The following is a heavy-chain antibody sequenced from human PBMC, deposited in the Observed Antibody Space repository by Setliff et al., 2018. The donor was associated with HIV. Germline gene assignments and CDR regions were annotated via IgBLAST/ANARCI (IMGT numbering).Heavy chain of an antibody. CDR3: ARTRSGGSSVYYYYYMDV. D-gene: IGHD2-15*01. Sequence: ASVKVSCKASGYNSTSYDINWVRQATGQGLEWMGWMNPDSGNTGPAQNFQGRLTITWNTSISTAYMELGSRGFDDTAVYFCARTRSGGSSVYYYYYMDVWGQGTAVTVSS. J-gene: IGHJ6*03. CDR2: MNPDSGNT. CDR1: GYNSTSYD. V-gene: IGHV1-8*01.